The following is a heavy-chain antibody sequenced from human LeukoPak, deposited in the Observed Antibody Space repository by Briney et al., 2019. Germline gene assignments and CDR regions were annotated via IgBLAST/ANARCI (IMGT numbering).Heavy chain of an antibody. CDR1: GFTFSNAW. D-gene: IGHD7-27*01. V-gene: IGHV3-15*01. CDR3: TTGPLAGEQTVDY. J-gene: IGHJ4*02. CDR2: IKSKTDGGTT. Sequence: PGGSLRLSCAASGFTFSNAWMSWVRQAPGKGLEWVGRIKSKTDGGTTDYAAPVKGRFTISRDDSKNTLCLQMNSLKTEDTAVYYCTTGPLAGEQTVDYWGQGTLVTVSS.